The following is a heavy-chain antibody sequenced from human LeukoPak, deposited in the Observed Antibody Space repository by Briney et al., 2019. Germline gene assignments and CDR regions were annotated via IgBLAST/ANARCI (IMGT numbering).Heavy chain of an antibody. CDR1: GYTFTSYD. Sequence: ASVKVSCKASGYTFTSYDINWVRQATGQGLEWMGWMNPNSGNTGYAQKFQGRVTITRNTSISTAYMELSSLRSEDTAVYYCARGPSSSIAARYNWFDPWGQGTLVTVSS. V-gene: IGHV1-8*03. CDR2: MNPNSGNT. D-gene: IGHD6-6*01. CDR3: ARGPSSSIAARYNWFDP. J-gene: IGHJ5*02.